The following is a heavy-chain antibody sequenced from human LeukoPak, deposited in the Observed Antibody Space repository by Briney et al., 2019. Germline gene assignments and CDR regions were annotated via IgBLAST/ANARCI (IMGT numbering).Heavy chain of an antibody. Sequence: KPSETLSLTCTVSGGSISSYYWCSIRQPPGKGLEWIGYIYYSGSTNYNPSLKSRVTISVDTSKNQFSLKLSSVTAADTAVYYCARAFSDYYWYFDLWGRGTLVTVSS. CDR2: IYYSGST. V-gene: IGHV4-59*01. J-gene: IGHJ2*01. D-gene: IGHD4-17*01. CDR1: GGSISSYY. CDR3: ARAFSDYYWYFDL.